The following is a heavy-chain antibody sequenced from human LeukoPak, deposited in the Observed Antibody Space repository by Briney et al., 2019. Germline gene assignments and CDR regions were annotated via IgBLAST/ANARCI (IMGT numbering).Heavy chain of an antibody. CDR1: GFTFSNAW. D-gene: IGHD3-22*01. J-gene: IGHJ4*02. Sequence: GGSLRLSCAASGFTFSNAWMSWVRQAPGKGLEWVGRIKSKTDGGTTDYAAPVKGRFTISRDDSKNTLYLQMNSLKTEDTAVYYCTTGYYDSSGYFRAFDYWGQGTLVTVSS. CDR3: TTGYYDSSGYFRAFDY. CDR2: IKSKTDGGTT. V-gene: IGHV3-15*01.